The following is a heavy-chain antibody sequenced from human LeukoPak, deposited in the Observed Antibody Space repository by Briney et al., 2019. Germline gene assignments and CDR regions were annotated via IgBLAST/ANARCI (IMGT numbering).Heavy chain of an antibody. CDR2: INTDGTVA. D-gene: IGHD6-19*01. J-gene: IGHJ4*02. V-gene: IGHV3-74*01. CDR1: GFTFSKYW. Sequence: GGSLRLTCAASGFTFSKYWMLWVRQAPGKGLESVSRINTDGTVATYADSVKGRFTVSRDNADNTMFLQMNSVRDEDTAVYYCATKQWLAPPPDSWGQGTPVTVSS. CDR3: ATKQWLAPPPDS.